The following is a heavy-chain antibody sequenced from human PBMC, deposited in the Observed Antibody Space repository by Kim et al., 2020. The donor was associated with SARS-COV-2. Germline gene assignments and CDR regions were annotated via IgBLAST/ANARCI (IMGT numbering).Heavy chain of an antibody. Sequence: ESVAGRFTIPRETSKHTLYLQMNSLRAEDTAVYYCAKDTGYSYANWFDPWGQGTLVTVSS. D-gene: IGHD5-18*01. CDR3: AKDTGYSYANWFDP. V-gene: IGHV3-23*01. J-gene: IGHJ5*02.